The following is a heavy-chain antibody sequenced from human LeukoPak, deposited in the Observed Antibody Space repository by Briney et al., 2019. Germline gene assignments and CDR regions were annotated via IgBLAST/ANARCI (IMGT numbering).Heavy chain of an antibody. D-gene: IGHD5-12*01. J-gene: IGHJ4*02. Sequence: GGSLRLSCAASGFTFNNAWMSWVRQAPGKGLEWVGRIKSKTNDETTDYAAPVKGRFTISRDDPKNTLYLQMNSLKTEDTAVYYCTAGTGYSDHDYWGQGTLVTVSS. CDR3: TAGTGYSDHDY. CDR2: IKSKTNDETT. CDR1: GFTFNNAW. V-gene: IGHV3-15*01.